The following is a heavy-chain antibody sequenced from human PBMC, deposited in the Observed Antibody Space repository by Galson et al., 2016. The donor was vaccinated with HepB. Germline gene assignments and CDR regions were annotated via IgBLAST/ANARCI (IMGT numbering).Heavy chain of an antibody. CDR2: INPNAGV. CDR1: GDSVNSGSFY. D-gene: IGHD6-19*01. Sequence: SETLSLTCAVSGDSVNSGSFYWSWIRQSPGKGLEWIGKINPNAGVTYNPSFKNRVTISLDTSTNQLSLRLTSLTAADTAVYYCARATPYKSSSGWYEGSFDWFDPWGQGSLVSVSS. J-gene: IGHJ5*02. V-gene: IGHV4-39*07. CDR3: ARATPYKSSSGWYEGSFDWFDP.